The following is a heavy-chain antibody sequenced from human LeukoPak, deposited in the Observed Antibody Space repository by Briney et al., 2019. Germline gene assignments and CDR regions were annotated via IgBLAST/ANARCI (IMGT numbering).Heavy chain of an antibody. CDR1: GFTFSSYW. D-gene: IGHD3-3*01. J-gene: IGHJ4*02. V-gene: IGHV3-7*01. CDR2: IKQDGSEK. Sequence: GGSLRLSCAASGFTFSSYWMSWVRQAPGKGLEWVANIKQDGSEKYYVDSVKGRFTISRDNAKNSLYLQMNSLRAEDTAVYYCARDGYYDFWSGYCDYWGQGTLVTASS. CDR3: ARDGYYDFWSGYCDY.